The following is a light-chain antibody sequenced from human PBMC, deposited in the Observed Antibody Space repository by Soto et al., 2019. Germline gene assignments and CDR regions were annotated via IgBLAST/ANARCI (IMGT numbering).Light chain of an antibody. CDR1: SANIGNNY. J-gene: IGLJ2*01. V-gene: IGLV1-51*01. CDR2: DSD. Sequence: QSVLTQPPSVSAAPGQKVTISCSGSSANIGNNYVSWYQHLPGTAPKLVIYDSDKRPSEIPDRFSGSKSGTSATLDITGLQTGDDADYYCGAWDGSLSVVLFGGGTKLTVL. CDR3: GAWDGSLSVVL.